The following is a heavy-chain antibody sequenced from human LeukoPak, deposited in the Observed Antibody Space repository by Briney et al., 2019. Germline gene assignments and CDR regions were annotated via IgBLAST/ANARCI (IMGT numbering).Heavy chain of an antibody. Sequence: SETLSLTCTVSGGSISLYYWNWIRQPAGKGLEWIGRIFTSGITNYNPSLKSRVTMSVDTSKSQFSLALSSVTAADTAVYYCARESSGSYYNPLGYMDVWGKGTTVTVAS. CDR2: IFTSGIT. D-gene: IGHD3-10*01. CDR3: ARESSGSYYNPLGYMDV. J-gene: IGHJ6*03. CDR1: GGSISLYY. V-gene: IGHV4-4*07.